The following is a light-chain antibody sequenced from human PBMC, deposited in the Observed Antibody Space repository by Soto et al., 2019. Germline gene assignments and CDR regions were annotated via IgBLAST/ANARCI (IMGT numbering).Light chain of an antibody. J-gene: IGKJ1*01. CDR3: QKYYSYPWT. CDR2: AAS. Sequence: AIRMTQSPSSSSSSTGDRVPIPSRASQRISSYLALYQQYPEKAPTLLIYAASTFHTGVPTPYTVTCFPTDFPLNIRCLQSQDFATYYCQKYYSYPWTCGEGTKV. CDR1: QRISSY. V-gene: IGKV1-8*01.